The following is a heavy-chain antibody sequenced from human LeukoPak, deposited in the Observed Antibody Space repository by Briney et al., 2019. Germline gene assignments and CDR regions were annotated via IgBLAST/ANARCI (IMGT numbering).Heavy chain of an antibody. J-gene: IGHJ4*02. CDR2: INPNTGGT. V-gene: IGHV1-2*02. CDR1: GGTFSSYA. D-gene: IGHD3-3*01. CDR3: ARALLVAYDFFDY. Sequence: ASVKVSCKASGGTFSSYAISWVRQAPGQGLEWMGWINPNTGGTDYAQKFQGRVTMTRDTSISTAYMELSSLRSDDTAVYYCARALLVAYDFFDYWGQGTLVSVSS.